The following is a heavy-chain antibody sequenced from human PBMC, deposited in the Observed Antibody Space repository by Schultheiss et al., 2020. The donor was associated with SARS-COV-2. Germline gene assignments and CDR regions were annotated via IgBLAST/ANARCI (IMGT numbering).Heavy chain of an antibody. J-gene: IGHJ4*02. D-gene: IGHD1-26*01. CDR1: GFTFSNAW. CDR2: IRSKANSYAT. Sequence: GGSLRLSCAASGFTFSNAWMSWVRQAPGKGLEWVGRIRSKANSYATAYAASVKGRFTISRDDSKNTAYLQMNSLRAEDTAVYYCALDRSGSHYPFDYWGQGTLVTVSS. V-gene: IGHV3-73*01. CDR3: ALDRSGSHYPFDY.